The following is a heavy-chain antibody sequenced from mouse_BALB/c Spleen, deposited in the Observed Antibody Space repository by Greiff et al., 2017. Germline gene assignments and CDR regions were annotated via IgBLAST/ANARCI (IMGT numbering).Heavy chain of an antibody. CDR2: IFPGDGST. CDR1: GYTFTSYD. Sequence: QVHVKQSGAELVKPGASVKLSCKASGYTFTSYDINWVRQRPEQGLEWIGWIFPGDGSTKYNEKFKGKATLTTDKSSSTAYMQLSRLTSEDSAVYFCARGTTATLWYFDVWGAGTTVTVSS. D-gene: IGHD1-2*01. CDR3: ARGTTATLWYFDV. V-gene: IGHV1S56*01. J-gene: IGHJ1*01.